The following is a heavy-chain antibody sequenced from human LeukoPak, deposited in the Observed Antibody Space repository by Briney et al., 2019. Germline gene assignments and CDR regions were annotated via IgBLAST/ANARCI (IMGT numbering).Heavy chain of an antibody. V-gene: IGHV4-30-2*01. CDR3: ARGVVPSPGFDY. D-gene: IGHD2-15*01. CDR1: GGSISSGGYY. Sequence: SQTLSLTCTVSGGSISSGGYYWSWIRQPPGKGLEWIGYIYHSGSTYYNPSLKSRVTISVDRSKNQFSLKLSSVAAADTAVYYCARGVVPSPGFDYWGQGTLVTVSS. J-gene: IGHJ4*02. CDR2: IYHSGST.